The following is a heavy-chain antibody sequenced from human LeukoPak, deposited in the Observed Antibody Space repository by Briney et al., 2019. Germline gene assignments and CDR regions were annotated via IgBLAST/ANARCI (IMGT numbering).Heavy chain of an antibody. CDR2: IYYSGST. Sequence: SGTLSLTCTVSGGSISSGSYYWSWIRQPAGKGLEWIGSIYYSGSTYYNPSLKSRVTISVDTSKNQFSLKLSSVTAADTAVYYCASRKYSSSWYPKYYFDYWGQGTLVTVSS. V-gene: IGHV4-39*01. J-gene: IGHJ4*02. CDR1: GGSISSGSYY. D-gene: IGHD6-13*01. CDR3: ASRKYSSSWYPKYYFDY.